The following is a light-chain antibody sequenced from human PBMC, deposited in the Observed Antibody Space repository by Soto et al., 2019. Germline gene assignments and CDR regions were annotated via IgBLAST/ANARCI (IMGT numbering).Light chain of an antibody. V-gene: IGKV3-20*01. CDR2: GAS. CDR3: QQYGSSPGFT. CDR1: QSVSSSY. J-gene: IGKJ3*01. Sequence: EIVLTQSPGTRSLSPGERATLSCRASQSVSSSYLAWYQQKPGQAPRLLIYGASSRATGIPDRFSGSGSGTDFTLTISRLEPEDCAVYYCQQYGSSPGFTFGPGTKVDIK.